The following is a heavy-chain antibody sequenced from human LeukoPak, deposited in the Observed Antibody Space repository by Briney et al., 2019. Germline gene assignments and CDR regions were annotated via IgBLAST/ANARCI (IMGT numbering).Heavy chain of an antibody. CDR1: GFTFSSYA. D-gene: IGHD6-6*01. CDR3: AGPSSSGVGY. J-gene: IGHJ4*02. Sequence: PGGSLRLSCAASGFTFSSYAMHWVRQAPGKGLEWVAVISYDGSNKYYADSVKGRLAISRDNSKNTLYLQMNSLRVEDTGVYYCAGPSSSGVGYWGQGTLVTVSS. CDR2: ISYDGSNK. V-gene: IGHV3-30*09.